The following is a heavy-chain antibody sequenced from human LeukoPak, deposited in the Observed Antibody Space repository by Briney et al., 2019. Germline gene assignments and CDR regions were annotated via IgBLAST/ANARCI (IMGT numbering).Heavy chain of an antibody. CDR1: GFTVSSNY. D-gene: IGHD3-3*01. CDR3: ARDGDFWSGYPVDP. CDR2: IYSGGTT. V-gene: IGHV3-66*01. Sequence: GGSLRLSCAASGFTVSSNYMSWVRQAPGKGLEWVSVIYSGGTTYYADSVKGRFTISRDNSKNTVYLQMNSLRAEDTAVYYCARDGDFWSGYPVDPWGQGTLVTVSS. J-gene: IGHJ5*02.